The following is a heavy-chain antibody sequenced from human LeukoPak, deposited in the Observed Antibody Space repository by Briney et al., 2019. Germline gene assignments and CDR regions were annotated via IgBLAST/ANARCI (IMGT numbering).Heavy chain of an antibody. J-gene: IGHJ4*02. V-gene: IGHV3-23*01. D-gene: IGHD6-13*01. CDR2: IGGSGDSP. CDR1: GFTFNTYA. Sequence: GGSLRLSCEASGFTFNTYAMNWVRQAPGKGLEWVSVIGGSGDSPYYADSVKGRFTISRDNSKNTLYLQMNSLRAEDTAVYYCAVQRTLWQQVLDHWGQGVLVTVSS. CDR3: AVQRTLWQQVLDH.